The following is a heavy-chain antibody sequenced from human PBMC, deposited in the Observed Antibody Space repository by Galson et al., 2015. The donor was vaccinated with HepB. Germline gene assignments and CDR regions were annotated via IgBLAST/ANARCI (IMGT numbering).Heavy chain of an antibody. J-gene: IGHJ3*02. V-gene: IGHV3-33*01. Sequence: SLRLSCAASGFNFTTFGMHWVRQAPGKGLEWVSVIWNDGNYKSYTDSVKGRFTISRDNFKNTLSLQMNSLRAEDTAIYYCARNQRVVVTSMSVYDAFDIWGQGTMVTVSS. CDR2: IWNDGNYK. CDR3: ARNQRVVVTSMSVYDAFDI. CDR1: GFNFTTFG. D-gene: IGHD2-21*02.